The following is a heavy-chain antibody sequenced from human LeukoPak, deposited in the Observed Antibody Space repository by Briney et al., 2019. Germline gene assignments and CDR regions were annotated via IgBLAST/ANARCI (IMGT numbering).Heavy chain of an antibody. D-gene: IGHD4-17*01. CDR3: ARDLLTTVTDTLDY. CDR1: GFTFSSYS. V-gene: IGHV3-21*01. Sequence: GGSLRLSCAASGFTFSSYSMNWVRQAPGKGLEWVSSISSSSSYIYYADSVKGRFTISRDNTKNSLYLQMNSLRAEDTAVYYCARDLLTTVTDTLDYWGQGTLVTVSS. J-gene: IGHJ4*02. CDR2: ISSSSSYI.